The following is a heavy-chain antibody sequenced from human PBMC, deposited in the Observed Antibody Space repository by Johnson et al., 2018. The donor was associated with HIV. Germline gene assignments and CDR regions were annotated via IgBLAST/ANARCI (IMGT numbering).Heavy chain of an antibody. CDR3: TTDQVDSGSYYNAFHI. CDR1: GFTFSNAW. CDR2: IKSKTHGETT. V-gene: IGHV3-15*01. D-gene: IGHD1-26*01. Sequence: MQLVESGGGLVKPGGSLRLSCAASGFTFSNAWMHWVRQAPGKGLEWVGRIKSKTHGETTDYAAPVKGRFSISRDDSKNTLYLQMNSLKSEDTAVYYCTTDQVDSGSYYNAFHIWGQGTTVTVSS. J-gene: IGHJ3*02.